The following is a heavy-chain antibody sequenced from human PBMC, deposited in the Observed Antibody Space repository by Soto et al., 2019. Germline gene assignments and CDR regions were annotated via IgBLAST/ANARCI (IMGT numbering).Heavy chain of an antibody. CDR1: EGTFNSYV. V-gene: IGHV1-69*06. CDR2: IIPLFGTT. D-gene: IGHD3-3*01. Sequence: QVKLVQSRAEVKKPGSSVRVSCKASEGTFNSYVVSWVRQAPGQGLQWMGGIIPLFGTTNYAHQLEGRVTITADTSTTTAYMELSGLRPGDTAVYYCARGDTIFESSERYYHYGLDVWGQGTTVFVSS. CDR3: ARGDTIFESSERYYHYGLDV. J-gene: IGHJ6*02.